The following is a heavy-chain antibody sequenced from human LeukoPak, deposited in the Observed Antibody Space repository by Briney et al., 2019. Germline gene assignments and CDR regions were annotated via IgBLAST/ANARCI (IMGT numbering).Heavy chain of an antibody. CDR2: IHSDGSST. CDR3: VRDAWMASTPLDY. Sequence: TGGSLRLSCAASGFTFSNYWMHWVRQAPGKGLVWVSRIHSDGSSTTYADSVKGRFTVSRDNAKNTLYLHMNSLRADDTAVYYCVRDAWMASTPLDYWGHGTLVIVSS. CDR1: GFTFSNYW. D-gene: IGHD5-24*01. V-gene: IGHV3-74*01. J-gene: IGHJ4*01.